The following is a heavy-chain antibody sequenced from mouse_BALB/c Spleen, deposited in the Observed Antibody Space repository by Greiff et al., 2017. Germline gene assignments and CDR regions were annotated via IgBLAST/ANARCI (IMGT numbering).Heavy chain of an antibody. CDR3: ARRGYSRYAMDY. V-gene: IGHV1-12*01. Sequence: QVQLQQPGAELVKPGASVKMSCKASGYTFTSYNMHWVKQTPGQGLEWIGAIYPGNGDTSYNQKFKGKATLTAAKSSSTAYMQLSSLTSEDSAVYYCARRGYSRYAMDYWGQGTSVTVSS. J-gene: IGHJ4*01. CDR2: IYPGNGDT. CDR1: GYTFTSYN. D-gene: IGHD2-14*01.